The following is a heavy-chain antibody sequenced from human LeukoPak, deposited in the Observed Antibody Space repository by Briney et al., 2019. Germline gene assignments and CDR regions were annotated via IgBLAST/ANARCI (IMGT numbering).Heavy chain of an antibody. Sequence: GASVKVSCKASGYTFTSYDINWVRQATGQGLEWMGWISAYNGNTNYAQKLQGRVTMTTDTSTSTAYMELRSLRSDDTAVYYCASSRYDFWSGSFDYWGQGTLVTVSS. CDR3: ASSRYDFWSGSFDY. CDR2: ISAYNGNT. D-gene: IGHD3-3*01. CDR1: GYTFTSYD. J-gene: IGHJ4*02. V-gene: IGHV1-18*04.